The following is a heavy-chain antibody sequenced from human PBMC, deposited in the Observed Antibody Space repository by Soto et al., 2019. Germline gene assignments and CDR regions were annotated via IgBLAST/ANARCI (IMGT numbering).Heavy chain of an antibody. D-gene: IGHD3-10*01. J-gene: IGHJ4*02. V-gene: IGHV3-30*18. CDR3: AKDHEDTMVRGAFDY. CDR2: ISYDGSNK. Sequence: QVQLVESGGGVVQPGRSLRLSCAASGFTFSSYGMHWVRQAPGKGLEWVAVISYDGSNKYYADSVKGRFTISRDNSKNTLYLQMNSLRAEDTAVYYCAKDHEDTMVRGAFDYWGQGTLVTVSS. CDR1: GFTFSSYG.